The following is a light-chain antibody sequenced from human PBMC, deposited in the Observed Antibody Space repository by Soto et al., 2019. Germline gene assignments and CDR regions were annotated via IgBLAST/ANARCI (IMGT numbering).Light chain of an antibody. J-gene: IGKJ1*01. CDR1: QSVSSNS. V-gene: IGKV3-20*01. Sequence: EIVLTQSPGTLSLSPGERVTLSCRASQSVSSNSLAWYRQKPGQAPRLVMYGGFSRPTGIPDRFSSSGSGTDFTLTISRLEPEDFAVYYCQYYGGSSRTFGQGTKVEIK. CDR3: QYYGGSSRT. CDR2: GGF.